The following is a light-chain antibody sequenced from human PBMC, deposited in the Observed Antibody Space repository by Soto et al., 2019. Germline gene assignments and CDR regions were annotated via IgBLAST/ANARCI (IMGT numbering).Light chain of an antibody. J-gene: IGKJ1*01. CDR1: QSISDT. CDR2: GAS. V-gene: IGKV3-15*01. Sequence: EIGMTQSPATLSVSPGGRVTLSCRASQSISDTIAWYQQKPGQAPRLLIYGASARATGFPARFSGSGSGTDFTLTISSLQPEDFAVYDCQQYNNWTWTCGQGTKVENK. CDR3: QQYNNWTWT.